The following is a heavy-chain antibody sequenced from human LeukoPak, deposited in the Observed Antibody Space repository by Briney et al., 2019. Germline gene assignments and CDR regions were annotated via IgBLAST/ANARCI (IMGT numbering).Heavy chain of an antibody. D-gene: IGHD5-18*01. V-gene: IGHV1-18*04. Sequence: ASVKVSCKASGYTFTGYYMHWVRQAPGQGLEWMGWISAYNGNTNYAQKLQGRVTMTTDTSTSTAYMELRSLRSDDTAVYYCARAGYSYGFYYYYYMDVWGKGTTVTVSS. J-gene: IGHJ6*03. CDR1: GYTFTGYY. CDR2: ISAYNGNT. CDR3: ARAGYSYGFYYYYYMDV.